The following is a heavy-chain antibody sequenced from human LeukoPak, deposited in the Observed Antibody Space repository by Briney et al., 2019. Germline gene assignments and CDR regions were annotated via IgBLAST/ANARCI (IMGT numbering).Heavy chain of an antibody. D-gene: IGHD3-9*01. CDR2: ISGSGGST. CDR1: GFTFSSYA. V-gene: IGHV3-23*01. CDR3: AKAYYDILTGYDAFDI. Sequence: GGSLRLSCAAPGFTFSSYAMSWVRQAPGKGLEWVSAISGSGGSTYYADSVKGRFTISRDNSKNTLYLQMNSLRAEDTAVYYCAKAYYDILTGYDAFDIWGQGTMVTVSS. J-gene: IGHJ3*02.